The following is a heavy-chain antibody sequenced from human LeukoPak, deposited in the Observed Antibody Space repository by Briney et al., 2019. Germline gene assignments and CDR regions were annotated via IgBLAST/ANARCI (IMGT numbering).Heavy chain of an antibody. CDR2: INHSGST. Sequence: SETLSLTCAVYGGSFSGYYWSWIRQPPGKGLEWIGEINHSGSTNYNPSLKSRVTISVDTPKNQFSLKLSSVTAADTAVYYCARVSSRRLPPSYSYDRRNYFDYWGQGTLVTVSS. D-gene: IGHD3-22*01. V-gene: IGHV4-34*01. CDR1: GGSFSGYY. CDR3: ARVSSRRLPPSYSYDRRNYFDY. J-gene: IGHJ4*02.